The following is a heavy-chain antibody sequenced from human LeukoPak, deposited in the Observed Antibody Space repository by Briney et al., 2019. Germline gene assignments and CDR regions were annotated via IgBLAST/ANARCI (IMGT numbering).Heavy chain of an antibody. J-gene: IGHJ6*03. CDR1: RYTFTSYG. D-gene: IGHD6-6*01. CDR3: AREERGLAARPYYYYYMDV. Sequence: ASVKVSCKASRYTFTSYGISSVRQAGRQQLECMGWISASNGNTNYAQKMQGRVTTTTDTSTSTAYMELRSLRSDDAAVYYCAREERGLAARPYYYYYMDVWGKGTTVTVSS. V-gene: IGHV1-18*01. CDR2: ISASNGNT.